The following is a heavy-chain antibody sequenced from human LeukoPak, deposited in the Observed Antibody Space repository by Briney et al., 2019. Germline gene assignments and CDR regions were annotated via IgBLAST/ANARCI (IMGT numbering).Heavy chain of an antibody. D-gene: IGHD5-18*01. CDR3: ARDIQLWVIDY. CDR1: GFTFSSYW. V-gene: IGHV3-7*01. J-gene: IGHJ4*02. Sequence: GGSLRLSCTASGFTFSSYWMSWVRQAPGKGLEWVANIKQDGSEKDYVDSVKGRFTISRDNAKNSLYLQMNSLRAEDTAVYYCARDIQLWVIDYWGQGTLVTVSS. CDR2: IKQDGSEK.